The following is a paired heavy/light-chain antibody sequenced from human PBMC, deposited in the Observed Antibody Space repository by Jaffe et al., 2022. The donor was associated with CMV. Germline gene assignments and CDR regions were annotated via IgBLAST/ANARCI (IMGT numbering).Light chain of an antibody. Sequence: EVVLTQSPLSLPVTLGQPASISCRSSQSLVHSDGNTYVYWIQQRPGQSPRRLIYKATNRDSGVPDRFSGSGSGTDFTLKISTVEAEDVGVYYCMQHTHWPRTFGQGTKVEIK. CDR2: KAT. CDR1: QSLVHSDGNTY. J-gene: IGKJ1*01. V-gene: IGKV2-30*02. CDR3: MQHTHWPRT.
Heavy chain of an antibody. D-gene: IGHD1-26*01. J-gene: IGHJ4*02. CDR2: VDKDGST. CDR3: AEWGGAY. CDR1: GGSISNYY. V-gene: IGHV4-4*09. Sequence: QVQLRESGPGLVKPLETLSLTCTVSGGSISNYYWSWNRQPPGKGLQWIGSVDKDGSTHYNPSLRSRVSVSVDTSKNHFSLTLNSVTAADTAMYYCAEWGGAYWGQGTLLTVSS.